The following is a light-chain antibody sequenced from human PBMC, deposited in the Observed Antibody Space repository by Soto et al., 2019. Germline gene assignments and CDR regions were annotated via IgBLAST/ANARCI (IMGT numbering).Light chain of an antibody. Sequence: DIQMTQSPSTLSASVGDRVTITCRASQSTSKWLAWYQQKPGKAPNLLIYDASTLKSGVPSRFSGSGSGTEFTLTISSLQPDDFATYYCQQYNRYSQTFGQGTKV. V-gene: IGKV1-5*01. CDR3: QQYNRYSQT. J-gene: IGKJ1*01. CDR1: QSTSKW. CDR2: DAS.